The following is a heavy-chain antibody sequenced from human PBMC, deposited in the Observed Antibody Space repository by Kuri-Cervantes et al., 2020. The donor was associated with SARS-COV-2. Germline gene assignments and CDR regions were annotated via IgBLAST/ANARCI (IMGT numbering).Heavy chain of an antibody. CDR2: IRSKAYGGTP. J-gene: IGHJ4*02. D-gene: IGHD3-22*01. Sequence: SCKASGGTFGDYALSWVRQAPGKGLEWVGFIRSKAYGGTPEYTASVKGRFTISRDDSKSIAYLQMSSLRTEDTAMYYCTRFDAYYYDTSASSHFDYWGQGTLVTVSS. V-gene: IGHV3-49*04. CDR1: GGTFGDYA. CDR3: TRFDAYYYDTSASSHFDY.